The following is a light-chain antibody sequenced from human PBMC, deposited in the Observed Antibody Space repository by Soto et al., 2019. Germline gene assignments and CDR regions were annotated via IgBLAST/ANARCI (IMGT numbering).Light chain of an antibody. CDR1: SGSVSTSYY. V-gene: IGLV8-61*01. CDR3: VLYMGSGISV. J-gene: IGLJ2*01. CDR2: STN. Sequence: QAVVTQEPSFSVSPGVTVTLTCGLSSGSVSTSYYPSWYQQTPGQAPRTLIYSTNTRSSGVPDRFSGSILGNKAALTITGAQADDESDYYCVLYMGSGISVLGRGTQLTVL.